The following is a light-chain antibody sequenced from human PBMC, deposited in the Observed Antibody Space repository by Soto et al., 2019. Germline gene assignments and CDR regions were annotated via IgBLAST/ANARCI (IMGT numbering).Light chain of an antibody. V-gene: IGKV1-8*01. CDR2: AAS. CDR3: QQYYIYPLT. J-gene: IGKJ4*01. Sequence: AIRMTQSPSSLSASTGDRVTITCRASQGISSYLAWYQQKPGKAPKLLIYAASTLQGGVPSRFSGSGSGTDFTLTISCLQSEDCATYYCQQYYIYPLTFGGGTKVEIK. CDR1: QGISSY.